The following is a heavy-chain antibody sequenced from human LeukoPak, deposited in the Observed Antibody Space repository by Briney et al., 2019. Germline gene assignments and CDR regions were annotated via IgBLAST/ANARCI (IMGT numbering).Heavy chain of an antibody. CDR3: ARDGSDSRGGFDP. D-gene: IGHD1-1*01. J-gene: IGHJ5*02. CDR1: GFTFSSYS. CDR2: ISSSSSYI. V-gene: IGHV3-21*01. Sequence: GGSLRLSCAASGFTFSSYSMNWVRQAPGKGLEWVSSISSSSSYIKYVDSVKGRFTISRDNAKNSLYLQMNSLRAEDTAVYYCARDGSDSRGGFDPWGQGTLVTVSS.